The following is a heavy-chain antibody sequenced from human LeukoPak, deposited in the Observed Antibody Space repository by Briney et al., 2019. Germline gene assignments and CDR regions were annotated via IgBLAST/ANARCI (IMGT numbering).Heavy chain of an antibody. CDR1: VFTFSSYG. V-gene: IGHV3-21*01. J-gene: IGHJ6*03. Sequence: GGPLRLSCAATVFTFSSYGMSWVRQATGKGLEWVTSTTSSGSYIYYADSVKGRFTISRDNAKNSLYLQLNSLRAEDTAVYYCARDPYSGSYSDYYYYYMDVWGKGTTVTVSS. D-gene: IGHD1-26*01. CDR2: TTSSGSYI. CDR3: ARDPYSGSYSDYYYYYMDV.